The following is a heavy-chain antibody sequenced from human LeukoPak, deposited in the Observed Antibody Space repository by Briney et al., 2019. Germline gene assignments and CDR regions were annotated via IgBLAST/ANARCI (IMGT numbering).Heavy chain of an antibody. CDR3: ARTGIAVAGTPRAYDY. D-gene: IGHD6-19*01. Sequence: ASVKVSRKASGYTFTGYYMHWVRQAPGQGLEWMGWINPNSGGTNYAQKFQGRVTMTRDTSISTAYMELSRLRSDDTAVYYCARTGIAVAGTPRAYDYWGQGTLVTVSS. CDR1: GYTFTGYY. CDR2: INPNSGGT. V-gene: IGHV1-2*02. J-gene: IGHJ4*02.